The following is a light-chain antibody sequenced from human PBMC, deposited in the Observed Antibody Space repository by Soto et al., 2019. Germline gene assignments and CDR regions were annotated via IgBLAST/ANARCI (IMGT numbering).Light chain of an antibody. J-gene: IGLJ1*01. CDR2: DAS. Sequence: QSALTQPASVSGSPGQSITISCTGTSSDVGGYNYVSWYQQHPGKAPKLMIYDASNRPSGVSNRFSGSKSGNTASLTISGLQAEDEADYYCSSYTSSSTYVLGTGTKVTVL. CDR3: SSYTSSSTYV. CDR1: SSDVGGYNY. V-gene: IGLV2-14*01.